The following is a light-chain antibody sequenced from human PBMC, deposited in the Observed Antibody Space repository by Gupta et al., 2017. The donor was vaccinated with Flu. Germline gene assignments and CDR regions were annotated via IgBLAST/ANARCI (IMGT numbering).Light chain of an antibody. CDR3: QQSYSTPPYS. V-gene: IGKV1-39*01. CDR1: QSISSY. CDR2: AAS. Sequence: GDRVTITCRASQSISSYLNWYQQKPGKAPKLLIYAASSLQSGVTSRFSGSGSGTDFTLTISSLQPEDFATYYCQQSYSTPPYSFGQGTKLEIK. J-gene: IGKJ2*03.